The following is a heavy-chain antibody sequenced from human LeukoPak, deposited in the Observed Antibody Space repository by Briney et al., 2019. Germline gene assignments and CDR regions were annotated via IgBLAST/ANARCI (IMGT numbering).Heavy chain of an antibody. J-gene: IGHJ1*01. CDR2: TYYRSKWYN. D-gene: IGHD6-19*01. CDR3: TRDGCHSSGRCGYFQH. CDR1: GDSVSSNSAA. V-gene: IGHV6-1*01. Sequence: SQTLSLTCAISGDSVSSNSAAWNWIRQSPSRGLEWLGRTYYRSKWYNDYAVSVKSRITINPDTSKNQSSLQLNSVTPEDTAVYYCTRDGCHSSGRCGYFQHWGQGTLVTVSS.